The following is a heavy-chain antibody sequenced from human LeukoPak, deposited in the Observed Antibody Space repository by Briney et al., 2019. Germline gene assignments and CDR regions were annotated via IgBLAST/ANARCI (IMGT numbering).Heavy chain of an antibody. Sequence: SETLSLTCTVSGGSISSYHWSWIRQPAGKGLEWIGRIYTSGSTNYNPSLKSRVTMSVDTSKNQFSLKLSSVAAADTAVHYCARAGRFGELSGELISTFDYWGQGTLVTVSS. CDR2: IYTSGST. D-gene: IGHD3-10*01. J-gene: IGHJ4*02. V-gene: IGHV4-4*07. CDR1: GGSISSYH. CDR3: ARAGRFGELSGELISTFDY.